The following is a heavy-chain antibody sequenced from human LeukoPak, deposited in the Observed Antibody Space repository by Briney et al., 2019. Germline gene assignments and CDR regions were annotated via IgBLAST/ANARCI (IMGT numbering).Heavy chain of an antibody. Sequence: PGGSLRLSCAASGFTVSSNYMSWVRQAPGKGLEWVSVIYSGGSTYYADSLKGRLTISRDNYKNTLYLQMNSLRAEDTAVYYCASRQKYYYGSGSYYTNWGQGTLVTVSS. CDR2: IYSGGST. CDR3: ASRQKYYYGSGSYYTN. J-gene: IGHJ4*02. CDR1: GFTVSSNY. V-gene: IGHV3-53*01. D-gene: IGHD3-10*01.